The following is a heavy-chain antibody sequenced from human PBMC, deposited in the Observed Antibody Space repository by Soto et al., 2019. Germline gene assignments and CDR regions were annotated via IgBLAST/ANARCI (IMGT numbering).Heavy chain of an antibody. Sequence: SETLSLTCTVSGGSISSSSYYWGWIRQPPGKGLEWIGSIYYSGSTYYNPSLKSRVTISVDTSKNQFSLKLSSVTAADTAVYYCASLYCSSTSCYSNYYYYYMHAWGKGTTVTAS. D-gene: IGHD2-2*01. CDR3: ASLYCSSTSCYSNYYYYYMHA. CDR2: IYYSGST. J-gene: IGHJ6*03. V-gene: IGHV4-39*01. CDR1: GGSISSSSYY.